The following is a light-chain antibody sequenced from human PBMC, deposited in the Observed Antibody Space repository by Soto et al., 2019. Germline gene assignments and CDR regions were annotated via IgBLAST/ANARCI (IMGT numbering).Light chain of an antibody. CDR1: QSVSSN. V-gene: IGKV3-15*01. J-gene: IGKJ1*01. CDR3: QRYGRSQWT. CDR2: GAS. Sequence: EIVMTQSPSTLSVSPGERSRLSGRASQSVSSNLAWYQQKPGQAPRLLIYGASTRATGIPDRFSASGSGTDFTLTISRLEPEDFAVYFCQRYGRSQWTFGQGTKVDI.